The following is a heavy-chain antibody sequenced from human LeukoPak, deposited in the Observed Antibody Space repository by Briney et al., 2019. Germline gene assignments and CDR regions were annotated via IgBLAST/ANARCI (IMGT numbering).Heavy chain of an antibody. CDR1: GYTFTSYG. V-gene: IGHV1-18*01. D-gene: IGHD6-13*01. J-gene: IGHJ5*02. CDR3: ARSFTAAVYNWFDP. Sequence: ASVKVSCKASGYTFTSYGISWVRQAPGQGLEWMGWISAYNGNTNYAQKLQGRVTMTTDTSTSTAYMELRSLRSDDTAVYYCARSFTAAVYNWFDPWGQGTLVTASS. CDR2: ISAYNGNT.